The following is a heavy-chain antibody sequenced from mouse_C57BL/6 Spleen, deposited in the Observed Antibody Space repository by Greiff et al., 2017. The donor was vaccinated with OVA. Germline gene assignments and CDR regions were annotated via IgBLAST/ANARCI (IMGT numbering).Heavy chain of an antibody. V-gene: IGHV5-12*01. Sequence: EVHLVESGGGLVQPGGSLKLSCAASGFTFSDYYMYWVRQTPEKRLEWVAYISNGGGSTYYPDTVKGRFTISRDNAKNTLYLQMSRLKSEDTAMYYCARHDDGYYGYFDVWGTGTTVTVSS. CDR1: GFTFSDYY. D-gene: IGHD2-3*01. CDR3: ARHDDGYYGYFDV. J-gene: IGHJ1*03. CDR2: ISNGGGST.